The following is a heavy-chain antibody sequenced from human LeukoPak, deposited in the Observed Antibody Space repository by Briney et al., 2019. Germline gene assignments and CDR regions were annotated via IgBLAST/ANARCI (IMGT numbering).Heavy chain of an antibody. Sequence: PSETLSLTCTVSGGSISSYYWSWVRQAPGKGLEWVSVIYSGGSTYYADSVKGRFTISRDNSKNTLYLQMNSLRAEDTAVYYCARADLTYDSSGSDYAFDIWGQGTMVTVSS. CDR1: GGSISSYY. D-gene: IGHD3-22*01. CDR2: IYSGGST. V-gene: IGHV3-66*01. CDR3: ARADLTYDSSGSDYAFDI. J-gene: IGHJ3*02.